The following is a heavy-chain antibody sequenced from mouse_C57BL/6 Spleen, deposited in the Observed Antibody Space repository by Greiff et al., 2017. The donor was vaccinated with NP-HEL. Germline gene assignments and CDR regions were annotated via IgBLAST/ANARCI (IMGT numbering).Heavy chain of an antibody. Sequence: EVQLQQSGPVLVKPGASVKMSCKASGYTFTDYYMNWVKQSHGKSLEWIGVINPYNGGTSYNQKFKGKATLTVDKSSSTAYMELNSLTSEDSAVYYSARCPANWDYWGQGTTLTVSS. CDR2: INPYNGGT. CDR1: GYTFTDYY. D-gene: IGHD4-1*01. CDR3: ARCPANWDY. J-gene: IGHJ2*01. V-gene: IGHV1-19*01.